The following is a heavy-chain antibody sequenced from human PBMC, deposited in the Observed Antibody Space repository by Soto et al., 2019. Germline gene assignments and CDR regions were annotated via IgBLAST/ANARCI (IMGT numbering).Heavy chain of an antibody. D-gene: IGHD5-12*01. Sequence: GGSLRLSCAASGFTFSGYGMHWVRQAPGKGLEWVAVISYDGSNKYYADSVKGRFTISRDNSKNTLYLQMNSLRAEDTAAYYFAKALDGRDGYTALDYWGQGTLVTVSS. CDR3: AKALDGRDGYTALDY. CDR1: GFTFSGYG. J-gene: IGHJ4*02. CDR2: ISYDGSNK. V-gene: IGHV3-30*18.